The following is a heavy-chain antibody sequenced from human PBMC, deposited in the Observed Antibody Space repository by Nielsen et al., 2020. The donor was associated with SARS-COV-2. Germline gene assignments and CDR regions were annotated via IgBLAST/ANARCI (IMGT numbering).Heavy chain of an antibody. D-gene: IGHD3-16*01. CDR2: ISVIGGST. CDR3: AKAPDYDSLQDSYFDY. J-gene: IGHJ4*02. CDR1: GLTFSSYA. V-gene: IGHV3-23*01. Sequence: GGSLRLSCAASGLTFSSYAMSWVRQAPGKGLEWVSAISVIGGSTYYADSVKGRFTISRDNAKNTLYLQMNSLRAEDTAVYYCAKAPDYDSLQDSYFDYWGQGTLVTVSS.